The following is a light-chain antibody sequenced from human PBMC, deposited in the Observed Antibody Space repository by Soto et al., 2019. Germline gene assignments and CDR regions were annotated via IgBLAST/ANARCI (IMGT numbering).Light chain of an antibody. CDR2: DAS. V-gene: IGKV3D-15*01. J-gene: IGKJ4*01. Sequence: EMVMTQSPATLAVSPGERAALSCRASQRVSSNLAWYQQKPGQAPGLLIYDASNRATGIPARFSGSGSGTEFNITISSLQSEDSAVYYCQQYNNWPRATFGGGTKVDIK. CDR1: QRVSSN. CDR3: QQYNNWPRAT.